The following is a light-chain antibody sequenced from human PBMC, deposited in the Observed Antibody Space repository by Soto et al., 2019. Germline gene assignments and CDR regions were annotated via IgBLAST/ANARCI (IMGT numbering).Light chain of an antibody. Sequence: EVVMTQSPATLSVSPGERATLSCRASQSVTTMLAWFQQKPGQPPRLLIYGASTRATGSPARVSGSGSGTEFTLTISSLQSEDAAVYFCQQYYDWPLTFGGGTRVEI. CDR3: QQYYDWPLT. J-gene: IGKJ4*01. CDR1: QSVTTM. CDR2: GAS. V-gene: IGKV3-15*01.